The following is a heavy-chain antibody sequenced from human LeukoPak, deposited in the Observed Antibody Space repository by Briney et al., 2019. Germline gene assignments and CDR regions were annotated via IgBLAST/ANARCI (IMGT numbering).Heavy chain of an antibody. Sequence: GGSLRLSCAASGFTFSSYGMHWVRQAPGKGLEWVAFIRYDGSNKYYADSVKGRFTISRDNSKNTLYLQMNSLRAEDTAMYYCARDLRNWDYVFDYWGQGTLVTVSS. CDR1: GFTFSSYG. V-gene: IGHV3-30*02. CDR2: IRYDGSNK. D-gene: IGHD1-7*01. J-gene: IGHJ4*02. CDR3: ARDLRNWDYVFDY.